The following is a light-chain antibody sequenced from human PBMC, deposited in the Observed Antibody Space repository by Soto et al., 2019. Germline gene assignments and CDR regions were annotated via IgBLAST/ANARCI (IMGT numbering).Light chain of an antibody. CDR3: GSYTRSNSPL. CDR2: DVS. Sequence: QSALTQPASVSGSPGQSITISCTGTSSDVGGYNSVSWYQQHPGKAPRLMIYDVSNRPSGVSNRFSGSKSGNTASLTISGLQAEDEADYYCGSYTRSNSPLFGGGTQLTVL. CDR1: SSDVGGYNS. J-gene: IGLJ2*01. V-gene: IGLV2-14*01.